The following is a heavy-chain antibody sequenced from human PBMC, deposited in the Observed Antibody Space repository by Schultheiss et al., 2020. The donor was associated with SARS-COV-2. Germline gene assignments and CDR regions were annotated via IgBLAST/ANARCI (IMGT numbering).Heavy chain of an antibody. D-gene: IGHD4-17*01. V-gene: IGHV4-34*01. J-gene: IGHJ4*02. CDR2: IYYSGST. CDR1: GGSFSGYY. CDR3: ARALDTAGDWSARDYGDYVGFDY. Sequence: SETLSLTCAVYGGSFSGYYWGWIRQPPGKGLEWIGSIYYSGSTYYNPSLKSRVTISVDTSKNQFSLKLSSVTAADTAVYYCARALDTAGDWSARDYGDYVGFDYWGQGTLVTVSS.